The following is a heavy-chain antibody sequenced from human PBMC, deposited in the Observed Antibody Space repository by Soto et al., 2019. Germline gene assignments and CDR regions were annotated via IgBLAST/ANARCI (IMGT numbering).Heavy chain of an antibody. V-gene: IGHV3-23*01. D-gene: IGHD3-22*01. Sequence: GGSLRLSCAASGFTFSSYAMSWVGQAPGKGLEWVSAISGSGGSTYYADSVKGRFTISRDNSKNTLYLQMNSLRAEDKAVDYCAKHPTELTYYCDSSGYYYELGDYWGQGTLVTVSS. CDR1: GFTFSSYA. CDR3: AKHPTELTYYCDSSGYYYELGDY. J-gene: IGHJ4*02. CDR2: ISGSGGST.